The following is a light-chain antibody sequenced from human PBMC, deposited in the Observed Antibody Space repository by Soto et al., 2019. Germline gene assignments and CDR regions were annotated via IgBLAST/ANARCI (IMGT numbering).Light chain of an antibody. J-gene: IGLJ1*01. Sequence: QSDLTQPASVSGSPGQSITISCTGTSSDVGGYNYVSWYQQHPGKAPKLMISEVSNRHSGVSNRFSGSKSGNTASLTISGLQAEDEADYYCSSYTSSSTLVFGTGTKLTVL. V-gene: IGLV2-14*01. CDR1: SSDVGGYNY. CDR3: SSYTSSSTLV. CDR2: EVS.